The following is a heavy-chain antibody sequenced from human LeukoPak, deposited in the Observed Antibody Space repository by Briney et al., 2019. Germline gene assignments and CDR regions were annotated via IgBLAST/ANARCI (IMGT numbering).Heavy chain of an antibody. CDR2: ISYDGSNK. CDR3: ARGYGDYEYFQH. CDR1: GFTFSSYA. J-gene: IGHJ1*01. Sequence: GSLSLSFAAPGFTFSSYAMHWVRPAPGKGLEWVAVISYDGSNKYYADSVKGRFTISRDNSKNTLYLQMNSLRAEDTAVYYCARGYGDYEYFQHWGQGTLVTVSS. V-gene: IGHV3-30*04. D-gene: IGHD4-17*01.